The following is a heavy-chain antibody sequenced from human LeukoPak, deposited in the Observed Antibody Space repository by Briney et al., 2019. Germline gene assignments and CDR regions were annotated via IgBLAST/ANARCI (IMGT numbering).Heavy chain of an antibody. CDR1: GFTFSSYG. CDR2: IRYDGSNK. V-gene: IGHV3-30*02. CDR3: AKARFLEWLLAY. D-gene: IGHD3-3*01. J-gene: IGHJ4*02. Sequence: GGSLRLSCAASGFTFSSYGMHWVHQAPGKGLEWVAFIRYDGSNKYYADSVKGRFTIPRDNSKNTLYLQMNSLRAEDTAVYYCAKARFLEWLLAYWGQGTLVTVSS.